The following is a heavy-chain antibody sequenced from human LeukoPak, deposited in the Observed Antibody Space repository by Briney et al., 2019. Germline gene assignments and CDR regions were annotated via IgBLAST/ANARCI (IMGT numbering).Heavy chain of an antibody. CDR2: IYYSGST. Sequence: SETLSLTCTVSGGSISTFYWAWIRQPPGEGLEWIAYIYYSGSTNYNPSLKSRVAISVDTSKNQFSLKLRSVTAADTAVYYCARLIRSRFEFWGQGILVTVSS. D-gene: IGHD3-3*01. CDR3: ARLIRSRFEF. J-gene: IGHJ5*01. CDR1: GGSISTFY. V-gene: IGHV4-59*01.